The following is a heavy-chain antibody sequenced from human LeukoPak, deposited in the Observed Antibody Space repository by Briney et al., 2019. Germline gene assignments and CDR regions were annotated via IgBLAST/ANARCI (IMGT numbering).Heavy chain of an antibody. Sequence: ASVKVSCKASGYTFTSYGISWVRQAPGQGLEWMGWISAYNGNTHYAQKLQGRFTMTTDTSTSTAYMELSSLRSEDTAVYYCARKRNLNYYDSSGYYINWGQGTLVTVSS. J-gene: IGHJ4*02. CDR3: ARKRNLNYYDSSGYYIN. D-gene: IGHD3-22*01. CDR1: GYTFTSYG. CDR2: ISAYNGNT. V-gene: IGHV1-18*01.